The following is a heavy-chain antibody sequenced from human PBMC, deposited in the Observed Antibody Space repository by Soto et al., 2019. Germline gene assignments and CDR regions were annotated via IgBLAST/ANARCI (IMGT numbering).Heavy chain of an antibody. CDR3: AAGGGLPRYY. CDR1: GGSFSGYS. Sequence: SETLSLTCAVYGGSFSGYSWTWIRQPPGTGLEWIGEINHTGSTNYNPSLKSRVTISVDRSKNQFSLKLSSVTAADTAVYYCAAGGGLPRYYWGQGTLVTVSS. V-gene: IGHV4-34*01. CDR2: INHTGST. J-gene: IGHJ4*02. D-gene: IGHD5-12*01.